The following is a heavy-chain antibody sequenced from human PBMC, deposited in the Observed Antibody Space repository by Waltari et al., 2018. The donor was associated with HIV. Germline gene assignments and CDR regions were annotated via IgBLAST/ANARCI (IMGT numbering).Heavy chain of an antibody. CDR3: ANSLGRIVDY. Sequence: EVQLLESGGGLVQSGGSLRVSCAASGFTFSSYPMSWVRQAPGKGLEWVSGIGGGGESTYYADSVKGRFTSSRDNSKNTLYLQMNSLRAEDTAVYYCANSLGRIVDYWGQGTLVTVSS. V-gene: IGHV3-23*01. J-gene: IGHJ4*02. D-gene: IGHD2-15*01. CDR1: GFTFSSYP. CDR2: IGGGGEST.